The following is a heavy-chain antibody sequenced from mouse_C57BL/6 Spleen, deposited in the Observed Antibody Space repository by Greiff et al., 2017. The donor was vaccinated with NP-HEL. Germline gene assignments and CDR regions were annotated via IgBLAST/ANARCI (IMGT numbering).Heavy chain of an antibody. V-gene: IGHV1-82*01. CDR1: GYAFSSSW. Sequence: VQLQQSGPELVKPGASVKISCKASGYAFSSSWMNWVKQRPGKGLEWIGRIYPGDGDTNYNGKFKGKATLTADKSSSTAYMQLSSLTSEDSAVYFCARSLSPITTVVGCFDYWGQGTTLTVSS. CDR3: ARSLSPITTVVGCFDY. J-gene: IGHJ2*01. D-gene: IGHD1-1*01. CDR2: IYPGDGDT.